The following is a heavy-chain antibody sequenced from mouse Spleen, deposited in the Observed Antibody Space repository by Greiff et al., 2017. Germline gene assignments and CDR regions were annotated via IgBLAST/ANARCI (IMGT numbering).Heavy chain of an antibody. V-gene: IGHV1-59*01. CDR2: IDPSDSYT. Sequence: QVQLQQPGAELVRPGTSVKLSCKASGYTFTSYWMHWVKQRPGQGLEWIGVIDPSDSYTNYNQKFKGKATLTVDTSSSTAYMQLSSLTSEDSAVYYCARGITTVVAPPWFAYWGQGTLVTVSA. J-gene: IGHJ3*01. D-gene: IGHD1-1*01. CDR1: GYTFTSYW. CDR3: ARGITTVVAPPWFAY.